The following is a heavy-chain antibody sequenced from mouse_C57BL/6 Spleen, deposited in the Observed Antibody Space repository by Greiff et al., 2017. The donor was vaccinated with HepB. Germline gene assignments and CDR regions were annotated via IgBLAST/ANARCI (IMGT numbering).Heavy chain of an antibody. CDR3: AREGAQAYFDY. J-gene: IGHJ2*01. D-gene: IGHD3-2*02. Sequence: VQLQQSGPELVKPGASVKISCKASGYTFTDYYMNWVKQSHGKSLEWIGDINPNNGGTSYNQKFKGKATLTVDKSSSTAYMELRSLTSEDSAVYYCAREGAQAYFDYWGQGTTLTVSS. CDR2: INPNNGGT. CDR1: GYTFTDYY. V-gene: IGHV1-26*01.